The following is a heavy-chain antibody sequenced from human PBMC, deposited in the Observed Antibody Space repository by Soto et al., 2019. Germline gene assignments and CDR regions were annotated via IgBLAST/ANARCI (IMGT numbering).Heavy chain of an antibody. CDR3: ARDLKFGQADY. D-gene: IGHD3-10*01. Sequence: SETLSLPCAFYGGSLSGFYWPWIRQPPGKGLEWIGRIYTSGSTNYNPSLKSRVTMSVDTSKNQFSLKLRSVTAADTAVYYCARDLKFGQADYWGQGSQVTVSS. CDR2: IYTSGST. CDR1: GGSLSGFY. J-gene: IGHJ4*02. V-gene: IGHV4-4*07.